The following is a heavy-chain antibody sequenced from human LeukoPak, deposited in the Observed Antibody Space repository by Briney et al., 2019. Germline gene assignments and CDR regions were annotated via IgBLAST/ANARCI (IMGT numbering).Heavy chain of an antibody. V-gene: IGHV4-59*05. D-gene: IGHD3/OR15-3a*01. Sequence: PGGSLRLSCAASGFTFSSYSMNWVRQAPGKGLEWIGSIYYSGSTYYNPSLKSRVTISVDTSKNQFSLKLSSVTAADTAVYYCARTGFSRQFDYWGQGTLVTVSS. CDR2: IYYSGST. CDR3: ARTGFSRQFDY. CDR1: GFTFSSYSMN. J-gene: IGHJ4*02.